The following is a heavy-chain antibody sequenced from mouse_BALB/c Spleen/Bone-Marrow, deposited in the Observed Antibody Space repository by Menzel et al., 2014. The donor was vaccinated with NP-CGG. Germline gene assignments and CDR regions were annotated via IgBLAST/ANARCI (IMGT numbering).Heavy chain of an antibody. CDR2: INPYNGDT. D-gene: IGHD1-3*01. CDR1: GYSFTGYF. CDR3: GTEDNSGLDY. Sequence: VQLQQSAPELAKPGASEKISCKASGYSFTGYFMNWVKQSHGKNLEWIGRINPYNGDTFYNQKLKGKATLTVDKSSSTAHMELLSLTSEDSAVYYCGTEDNSGLDYWGQGTTLTVSS. V-gene: IGHV1-37*01. J-gene: IGHJ2*01.